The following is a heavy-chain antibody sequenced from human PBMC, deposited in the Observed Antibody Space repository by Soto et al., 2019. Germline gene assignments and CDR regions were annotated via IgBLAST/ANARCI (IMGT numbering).Heavy chain of an antibody. CDR3: ARLDGYSRSRYRFDY. Sequence: PRESLKISCKGSGYRFSDYWIGWVRQMPGKGLEWMGIIFVDDFDTRYSPSFQGQVTISVDKSTRTAYLQWNTLKASDSGMYYCARLDGYSRSRYRFDYWGQGTLVTVSS. CDR2: IFVDDFDT. J-gene: IGHJ4*02. CDR1: GYRFSDYW. D-gene: IGHD1-26*01. V-gene: IGHV5-51*01.